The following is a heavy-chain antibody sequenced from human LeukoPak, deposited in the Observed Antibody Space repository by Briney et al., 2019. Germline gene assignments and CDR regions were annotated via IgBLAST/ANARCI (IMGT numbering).Heavy chain of an antibody. CDR1: GGSISSSSYY. J-gene: IGHJ1*01. Sequence: SETQSLTCTVSGGSISSSSYYWGWIRQPPGKGLEWIGSIYHSGSTYYNPSLKSRVTISVDTSKNQFSLKLSSVTAADTAVYYCASPELHCSSTSCANNLEYFQHWGQGTLVTVSS. CDR3: ASPELHCSSTSCANNLEYFQH. CDR2: IYHSGST. V-gene: IGHV4-39*07. D-gene: IGHD2-2*01.